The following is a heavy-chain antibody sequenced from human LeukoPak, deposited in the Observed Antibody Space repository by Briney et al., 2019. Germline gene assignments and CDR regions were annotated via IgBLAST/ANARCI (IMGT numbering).Heavy chain of an antibody. CDR3: ARGKGDNWFDP. V-gene: IGHV3-7*01. D-gene: IGHD3-16*01. J-gene: IGHJ5*02. CDR1: GLIFSGSW. Sequence: PGGSLRLSCAASGLIFSGSWMNWVRQAPGKGLEWVANINPYGSQTDYVDSVKGRFTISRDNSKNTLYLQMNSLRAEDTAVYYCARGKGDNWFDPWGQGTLVTVSS. CDR2: INPYGSQT.